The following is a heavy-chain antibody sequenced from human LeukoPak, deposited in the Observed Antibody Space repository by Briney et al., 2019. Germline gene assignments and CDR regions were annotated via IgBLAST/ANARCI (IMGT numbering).Heavy chain of an antibody. V-gene: IGHV3-23*01. D-gene: IGHD3-9*01. J-gene: IGHJ4*02. CDR1: GFTFSSYA. Sequence: GGSLRLSCAASGFTFSSYAMSWVRQAPGEGLEWVSAISGSGGSTYYADSVKGRFTISRDNSKNTLYLQMNSLRAEDTAVYYCAKSGQYYDILTGYRYYFDYWGQGTLVTVSS. CDR2: ISGSGGST. CDR3: AKSGQYYDILTGYRYYFDY.